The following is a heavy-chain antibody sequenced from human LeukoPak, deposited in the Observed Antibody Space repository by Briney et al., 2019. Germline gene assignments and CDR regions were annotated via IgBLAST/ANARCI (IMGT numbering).Heavy chain of an antibody. D-gene: IGHD1-1*01. CDR3: ARRDFGTTGTGAFDI. CDR2: IYYSGST. Sequence: SETLSLTCTVSGGSISSSSYFWGWIRQAPGKGLEWIGSIYYSGSTYYNPSLKSRVTISVDTSKNQFSLKLSSVTAADTAVYYCARRDFGTTGTGAFDIWGQGTVVTVSS. CDR1: GGSISSSSYF. V-gene: IGHV4-39*01. J-gene: IGHJ3*02.